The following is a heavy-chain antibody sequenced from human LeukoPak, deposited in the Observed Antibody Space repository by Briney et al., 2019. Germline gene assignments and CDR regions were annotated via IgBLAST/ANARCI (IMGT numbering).Heavy chain of an antibody. CDR2: IKQDGSEK. CDR1: GFTFSSYW. CDR3: ARQRYHDS. J-gene: IGHJ4*02. V-gene: IGHV3-7*01. Sequence: GESLRLSCATSGFTFSSYWMSWVRQAPGKGMEWVANIKQDGSEKNYLDSVKGRFTISRDNAKNSLYLQMNSLRAEDTAVYYCARQRYHDSWGQGTLVTVSS. D-gene: IGHD2-2*01.